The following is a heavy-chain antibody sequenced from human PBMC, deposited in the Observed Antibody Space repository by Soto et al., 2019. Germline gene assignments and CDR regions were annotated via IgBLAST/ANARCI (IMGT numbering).Heavy chain of an antibody. CDR2: ISGSGDDT. Sequence: GGSLRLSCAASGFTFSSYAMTWVRQAPGKGLEWVSVISGSGDDTYYADSVKGRFTISRGNSENTLYLQMNGLRADDTALYFCAKSRVFIGAIVTLLDSWGQGTVVTVSS. D-gene: IGHD3-16*02. CDR3: AKSRVFIGAIVTLLDS. CDR1: GFTFSSYA. J-gene: IGHJ4*02. V-gene: IGHV3-23*01.